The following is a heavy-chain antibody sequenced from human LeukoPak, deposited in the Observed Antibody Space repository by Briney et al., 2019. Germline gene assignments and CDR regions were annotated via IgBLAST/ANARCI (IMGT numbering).Heavy chain of an antibody. D-gene: IGHD6-19*01. V-gene: IGHV4-61*01. J-gene: IGHJ4*02. CDR1: GGSVSSGSYY. CDR2: IYYSGST. Sequence: SETLSLTCTVSGGSVSSGSYYWSWIRQPPGKGLEWIGYIYYSGSTNYNPSLKSRVTISVDTSKNQFSLKLSSVTAADTAVYYCARDEGAVAGSLGYFDYWGQGTLVTVSS. CDR3: ARDEGAVAGSLGYFDY.